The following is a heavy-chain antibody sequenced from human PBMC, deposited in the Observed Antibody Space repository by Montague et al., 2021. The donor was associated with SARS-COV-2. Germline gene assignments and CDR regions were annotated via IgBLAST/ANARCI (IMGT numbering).Heavy chain of an antibody. CDR1: GFSLSTSGMR. V-gene: IGHV2-70*04. D-gene: IGHD3-9*01. Sequence: VKPTQTLTLTCTFSGFSLSTSGMRASWIRQPPGKALEWLARIDWDDDKFYSTSLKTRLTIPKDTSKNQVVLTMTNMDPVDTATYYCARSYYDILTAYYTPFDYWGQGTLVTVSS. CDR3: ARSYYDILTAYYTPFDY. J-gene: IGHJ4*02. CDR2: IDWDDDK.